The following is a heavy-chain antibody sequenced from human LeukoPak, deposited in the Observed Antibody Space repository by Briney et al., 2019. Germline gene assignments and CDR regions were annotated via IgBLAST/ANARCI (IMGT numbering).Heavy chain of an antibody. D-gene: IGHD6-13*01. J-gene: IGHJ4*02. Sequence: ASVKVSCKASGYTFTGYYMHWVRQAPGQGLEWMGWINPNSGGTNYAQKFQGRVTMTRDTSISTAYMELSRLRSDDTALYYCAKAMYSSRWYILDYWGQGTLVTVSS. V-gene: IGHV1-2*02. CDR2: INPNSGGT. CDR1: GYTFTGYY. CDR3: AKAMYSSRWYILDY.